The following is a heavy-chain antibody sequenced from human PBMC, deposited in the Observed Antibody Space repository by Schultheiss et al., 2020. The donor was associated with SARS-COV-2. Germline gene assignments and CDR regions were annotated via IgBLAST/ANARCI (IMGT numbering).Heavy chain of an antibody. CDR3: ARSGRLYSSGWLNYGMDV. Sequence: SETLSLTCAVYGGSFSGYYWSWIRQPPGKGLEWIGYIYYSGSTYYNPSLKSRVTISVDTSKNQFSLKLSSVTAADTAVYYCARSGRLYSSGWLNYGMDVWGQGTTVTVSS. CDR2: IYYSGST. V-gene: IGHV4-34*09. D-gene: IGHD6-19*01. CDR1: GGSFSGYY. J-gene: IGHJ6*02.